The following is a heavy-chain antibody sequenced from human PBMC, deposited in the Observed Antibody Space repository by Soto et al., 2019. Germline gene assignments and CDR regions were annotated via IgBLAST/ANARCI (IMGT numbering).Heavy chain of an antibody. CDR1: GGSISSYY. J-gene: IGHJ4*02. CDR3: ARAVSHSTRPFDY. CDR2: IYYSGST. V-gene: IGHV4-59*01. D-gene: IGHD2-2*01. Sequence: SETLSLTCTVSGGSISSYYWSWIRQPPGKGLEWIGYIYYSGSTNYNPSLKSRVTISVDTSKNQFSLKLSSVTAADTAVYYCARAVSHSTRPFDYWGQGTLVTVSS.